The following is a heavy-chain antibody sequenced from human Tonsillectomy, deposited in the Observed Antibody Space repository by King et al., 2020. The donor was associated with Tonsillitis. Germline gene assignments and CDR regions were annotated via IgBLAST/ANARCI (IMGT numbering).Heavy chain of an antibody. V-gene: IGHV4-39*07. CDR1: GGSISSSSYY. Sequence: QLQESGPGLVKPSETLSLTCTVSGGSISSSSYYWGWIRQPPGKGLEWIGSIYYSGSTYYNPSLKSRVTISVDTSKNQFSLKLSSVTAADTTVYCCAGLGRITMVRGVFDPWGQGTLVPVPS. J-gene: IGHJ5*02. CDR3: AGLGRITMVRGVFDP. CDR2: IYYSGST. D-gene: IGHD3-10*01.